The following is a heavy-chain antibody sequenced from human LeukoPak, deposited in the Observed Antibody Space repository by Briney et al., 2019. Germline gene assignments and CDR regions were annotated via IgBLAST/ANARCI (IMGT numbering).Heavy chain of an antibody. Sequence: SETLSLTCAVYGGSFSGYYWSWIRQPPGKGLEWIGGINHSGSTNYNPSLKSRVTISVDTSKNQFSLKLSSVTAADTAVYYCATSGVRGVIIPSFDYWGQGTLVTVSS. V-gene: IGHV4-34*01. CDR3: ATSGVRGVIIPSFDY. D-gene: IGHD3-10*01. J-gene: IGHJ4*02. CDR1: GGSFSGYY. CDR2: INHSGST.